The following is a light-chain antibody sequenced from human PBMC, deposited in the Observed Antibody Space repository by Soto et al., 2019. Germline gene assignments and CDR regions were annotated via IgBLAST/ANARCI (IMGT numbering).Light chain of an antibody. CDR3: QARSDWPPGGT. Sequence: EIVLTQSPATLSLSPGERATLSCRASQSVSSYLAWYQQKPGQAPRLLIFNASNRATGIPARFSGSGSGTDFPLTIRRLEPEDFAVYFCQARSDWPPGGTFGQGTKVEIK. CDR1: QSVSSY. J-gene: IGKJ1*01. CDR2: NAS. V-gene: IGKV3-11*01.